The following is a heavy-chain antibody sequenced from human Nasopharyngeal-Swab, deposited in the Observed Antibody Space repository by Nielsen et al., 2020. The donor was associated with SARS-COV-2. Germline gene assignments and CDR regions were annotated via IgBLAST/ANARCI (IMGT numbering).Heavy chain of an antibody. V-gene: IGHV4-39*07. CDR3: ARDSDTIFGVAIDY. Sequence: SETLSLTCTVSGGSISSSSYYWGWIRRPPGKGLEWIGSIYYSGSTYYNPSLKSRVTISVDTSKNQFSLKLSSVTAADTGVYYCARDSDTIFGVAIDYWGQGTLVTVSS. J-gene: IGHJ4*02. D-gene: IGHD3-3*01. CDR1: GGSISSSSYY. CDR2: IYYSGST.